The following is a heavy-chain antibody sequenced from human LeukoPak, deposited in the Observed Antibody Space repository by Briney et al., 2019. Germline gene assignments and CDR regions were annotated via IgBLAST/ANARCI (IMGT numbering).Heavy chain of an antibody. V-gene: IGHV3-30*18. Sequence: GGSLRLSCAASGFTFNNYGMHWVRQAPGKGLEWVAVISYDGSNKYYADSVKGRFTISRDNSKNTLYLQMNSLRVEDTAVYYCAKAGQWLAPGDYRGQGTLVTVSS. CDR2: ISYDGSNK. J-gene: IGHJ4*02. D-gene: IGHD6-19*01. CDR1: GFTFNNYG. CDR3: AKAGQWLAPGDY.